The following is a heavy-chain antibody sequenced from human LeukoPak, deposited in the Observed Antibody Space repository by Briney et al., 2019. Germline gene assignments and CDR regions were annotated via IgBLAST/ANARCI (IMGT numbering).Heavy chain of an antibody. D-gene: IGHD4-17*01. Sequence: SETLSLTCAVSGCSISSGYYWGWIRQPPGKGLEWIGSIYHSGSTYYNPSLKSRVTISVDTSKNQFSLKLTSVTAADTAVYYCAREDYGDYEMGLWGQGTLVTVSS. CDR3: AREDYGDYEMGL. CDR1: GCSISSGYY. J-gene: IGHJ4*02. CDR2: IYHSGST. V-gene: IGHV4-38-2*02.